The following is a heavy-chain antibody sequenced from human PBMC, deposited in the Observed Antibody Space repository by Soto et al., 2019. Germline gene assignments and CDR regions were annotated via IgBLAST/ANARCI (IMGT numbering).Heavy chain of an antibody. CDR3: ARGGSSLDY. D-gene: IGHD6-6*01. CDR1: GGSISRYY. V-gene: IGHV4-59*01. Sequence: SETLSLTCTVSGGSISRYYWSWIRQTPGKGLEWIGYIYYSGSTNYNPSLKSRVTISVDTSKNQFSLKLSSVIAADTAVYYCARGGSSLDYWGQGNLVTVSS. CDR2: IYYSGST. J-gene: IGHJ4*02.